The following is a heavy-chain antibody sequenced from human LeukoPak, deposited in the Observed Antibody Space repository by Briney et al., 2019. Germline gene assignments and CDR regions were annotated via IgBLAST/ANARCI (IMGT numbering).Heavy chain of an antibody. J-gene: IGHJ4*02. CDR1: GFTFSSYA. Sequence: GGSLRLSCAASGFTFSSYAMSWVRQAPGKGLEWVSAISGSGSSTYYADSVRGRFTISRDNSKNTLYLQMSSLRAGDTAVYYCAKASIPVTGPFDYWGQGTLVTVSS. CDR3: AKASIPVTGPFDY. V-gene: IGHV3-23*01. D-gene: IGHD6-19*01. CDR2: ISGSGSST.